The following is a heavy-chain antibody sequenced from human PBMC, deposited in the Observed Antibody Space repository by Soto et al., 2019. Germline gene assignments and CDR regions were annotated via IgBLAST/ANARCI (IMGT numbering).Heavy chain of an antibody. CDR1: GFTFSSYW. CDR2: IKQDGSEK. V-gene: IGHV3-7*01. J-gene: IGHJ5*02. D-gene: IGHD2-8*01. Sequence: GGSLRLSCAASGFTFSSYWMSWVRQAPGKGLEWVANIKQDGSEKYYVDSVKGRFTISRDNAKNSLYLQMNSLRAEDTAVYYCARVVSAILNWFDPWGQGTLVTVS. CDR3: ARVVSAILNWFDP.